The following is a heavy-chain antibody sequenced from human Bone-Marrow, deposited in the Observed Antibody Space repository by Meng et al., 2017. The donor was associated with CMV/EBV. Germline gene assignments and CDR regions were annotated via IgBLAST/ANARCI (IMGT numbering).Heavy chain of an antibody. Sequence: SVKVSCKASGGTFSTYAISWVRQAPGQGLEWMGGIIPIFGTTNYAQKFQGRITITTDGSTSTAYMELSSLRSEDTAVYYCAAGSGAAPICFDYWGQGTLVTVSS. J-gene: IGHJ4*02. CDR1: GGTFSTYA. CDR2: IIPIFGTT. D-gene: IGHD3-3*01. V-gene: IGHV1-69*05. CDR3: AAGSGAAPICFDY.